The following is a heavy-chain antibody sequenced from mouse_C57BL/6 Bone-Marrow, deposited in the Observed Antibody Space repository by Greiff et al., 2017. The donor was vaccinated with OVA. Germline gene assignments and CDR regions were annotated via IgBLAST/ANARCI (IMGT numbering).Heavy chain of an antibody. D-gene: IGHD1-1*01. CDR1: GYTFTDYY. V-gene: IGHV1-76*01. CDR2: IYPGSGNT. J-gene: IGHJ4*01. CDR3: ARIYYYGNYAMDY. Sequence: QVQLQQSGAELVRPGASVKLSCKASGYTFTDYYINWVKQRPGQGLEWIARIYPGSGNTYYHENVKGKATMTAEKSSSTAYMQLSSLTSEDSAVYFCARIYYYGNYAMDYWGQGTSVTVSS.